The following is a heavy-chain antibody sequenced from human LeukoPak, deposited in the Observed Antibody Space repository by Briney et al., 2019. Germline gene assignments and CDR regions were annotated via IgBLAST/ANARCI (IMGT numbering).Heavy chain of an antibody. V-gene: IGHV4-39*07. Sequence: PSEPLSLTCSVSGGSITKNGYYWGWIRQSPETGLEWIGSMHYSGSTYYNPSLNSRVTISVDTSKNQFSLKLTSVTAADTAVYYCARAAITIFGVVNDAFDIWGQGTMVTVSS. CDR1: GGSITKNGYY. CDR2: MHYSGST. J-gene: IGHJ3*02. CDR3: ARAAITIFGVVNDAFDI. D-gene: IGHD3-3*01.